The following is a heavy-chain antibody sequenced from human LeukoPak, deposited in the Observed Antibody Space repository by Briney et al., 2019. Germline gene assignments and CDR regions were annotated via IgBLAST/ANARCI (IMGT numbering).Heavy chain of an antibody. CDR1: GFSVSGYW. V-gene: IGHV3-72*01. J-gene: IGHJ5*02. CDR2: SRNKANSYTT. CDR3: SRGDYYYSNYFVP. D-gene: IGHD3-22*01. Sequence: GSLRLSCAVSGFSVSGYWMTWVRQAPGKGLEWVGRSRNKANSYTTEYAASVQGRFTISRDDSKNSLYLQMNSLKTEDTAIYYCSRGDYYYSNYFVPWGQGTLVTVSS.